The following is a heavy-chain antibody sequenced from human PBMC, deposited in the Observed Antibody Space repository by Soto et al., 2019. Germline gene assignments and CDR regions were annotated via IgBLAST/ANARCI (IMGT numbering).Heavy chain of an antibody. V-gene: IGHV3-48*01. CDR2: ISSSGRTI. Sequence: EVQLVESGGGLVQPGGSLRLSCAASGFIFSNYNMKWVRQAPGKGLEWVSYISSSGRTIYYADSVQGRFTISRDNAKNSLSLQMNSLRAEDTAVYYCARDLGVRLPMDVWGQGTTVTVSS. CDR3: ARDLGVRLPMDV. CDR1: GFIFSNYN. J-gene: IGHJ6*02. D-gene: IGHD2-8*01.